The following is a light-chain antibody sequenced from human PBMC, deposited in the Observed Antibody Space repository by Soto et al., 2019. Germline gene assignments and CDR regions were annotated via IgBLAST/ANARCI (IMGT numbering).Light chain of an antibody. Sequence: EIVLTQSPGTLSLSPGDRATLSCRASQIVASTSFAWYQQSPGQAPRLLIYAASTRASDVQDRFSGSGSGTDFTLSISRLEPEDFAVYYCHQYDGSPPYTFGQGTRLEIK. CDR1: QIVASTS. J-gene: IGKJ2*01. CDR2: AAS. CDR3: HQYDGSPPYT. V-gene: IGKV3-20*01.